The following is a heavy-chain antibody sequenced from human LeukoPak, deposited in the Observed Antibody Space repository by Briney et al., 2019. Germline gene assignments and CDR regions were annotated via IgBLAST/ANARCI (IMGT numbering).Heavy chain of an antibody. CDR2: INGDGSST. CDR1: GFTFSSCW. V-gene: IGHV3-74*03. CDR3: ARVGGYNSYFDY. D-gene: IGHD5-24*01. J-gene: IGHJ4*02. Sequence: GGSLRLSCAASGFTFSSCWMHWVRQAPGKGLVWVSRINGDGSSTTYADSVRGRFTISRVNAKNTLYLQMNSLRDEDTAVYYCARVGGYNSYFDYWGQGSLVTVSS.